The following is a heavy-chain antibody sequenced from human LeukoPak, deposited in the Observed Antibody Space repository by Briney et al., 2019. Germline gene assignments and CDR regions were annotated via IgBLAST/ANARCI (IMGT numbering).Heavy chain of an antibody. D-gene: IGHD4-17*01. CDR2: IIPIFGTP. Sequence: SVKVSCKASGGAFSSYALSWVRQAPGQGLEWMGGIIPIFGTPNYAQKFQDRVTITTDESTSTAYMELSSLRSEDTAVYYCAQGQGAYGDLRGLFDYWGQGTLVIVSS. V-gene: IGHV1-69*05. J-gene: IGHJ4*02. CDR1: GGAFSSYA. CDR3: AQGQGAYGDLRGLFDY.